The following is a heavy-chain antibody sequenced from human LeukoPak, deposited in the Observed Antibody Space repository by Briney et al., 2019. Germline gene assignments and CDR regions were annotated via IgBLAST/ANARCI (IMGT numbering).Heavy chain of an antibody. CDR3: VIRPPFPTVRGVSSDY. J-gene: IGHJ4*02. D-gene: IGHD3-10*01. CDR1: GFTFRNYA. Sequence: GGSLRLSCAASGFTFRNYAMSWVRQAPGQGLEWVSAISPGGGETFYADSVKGRFTISRDDSKDTLYLQMDSLRVDDTAVYYCVIRPPFPTVRGVSSDYWGQGTLVTVSS. V-gene: IGHV3-23*01. CDR2: ISPGGGET.